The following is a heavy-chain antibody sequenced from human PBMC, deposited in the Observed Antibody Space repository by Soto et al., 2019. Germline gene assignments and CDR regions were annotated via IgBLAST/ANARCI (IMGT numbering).Heavy chain of an antibody. CDR1: GFTFSSYG. CDR3: QHSSTFDY. J-gene: IGHJ4*02. Sequence: QVQLVESGGGVVQPGRSLRLSCAASGFTFSSYGMNWVRQAPGKGLEWVAVISYDGSNKYYADSVKGRFTISRDNSKNTMYLQMNSVSADDTSGYYFQHSSTFDYWGQGTLVTVSS. D-gene: IGHD6-13*01. V-gene: IGHV3-30*03. CDR2: ISYDGSNK.